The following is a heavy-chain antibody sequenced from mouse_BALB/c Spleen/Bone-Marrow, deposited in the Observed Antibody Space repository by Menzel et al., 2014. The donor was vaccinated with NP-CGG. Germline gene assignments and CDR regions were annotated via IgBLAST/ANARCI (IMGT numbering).Heavy chain of an antibody. CDR3: ATDGYFAY. CDR2: IWGDGST. CDR1: GFSLTGYG. Sequence: VQLQQSGPGLVAPSQSLSITCTVSGFSLTGYGVSWVRQPPGKSLEWLGMIWGDGSTDYNSALKSRLSISKDNSKSQVFLKMNSLQTDDTARYYCATDGYFAYWGQGTLVTVSA. V-gene: IGHV2-6-7*01. J-gene: IGHJ3*01. D-gene: IGHD2-3*01.